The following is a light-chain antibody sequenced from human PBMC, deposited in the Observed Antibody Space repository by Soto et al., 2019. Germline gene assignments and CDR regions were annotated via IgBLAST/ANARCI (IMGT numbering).Light chain of an antibody. CDR2: EVS. CDR3: ASFSSSSTFV. CDR1: SSDIGGFNY. J-gene: IGLJ1*01. Sequence: QSALTQPASVSGSPGQSITISCTGTSSDIGGFNYVSWYQQHPDKAPKLMVFEVSERPSGISNRFSGSKSDNMASLTISGLRAEDEPDYYCASFSSSSTFVFGGGTKLTVL. V-gene: IGLV2-14*01.